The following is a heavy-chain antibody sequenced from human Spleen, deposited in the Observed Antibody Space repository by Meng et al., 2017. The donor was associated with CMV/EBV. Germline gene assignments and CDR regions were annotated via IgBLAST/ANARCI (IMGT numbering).Heavy chain of an antibody. CDR1: GYSFSNYG. J-gene: IGHJ4*02. CDR2: INAGNGNT. V-gene: IGHV1-3*01. CDR3: ARTGRDGLGGS. Sequence: QLVRAGAAVKTAWASLKVSCKASGYSFSNYGVSWVRQAPGQRLEWMGWINAGNGNTKYSQKFQGRVTITRDTSASTAHMELSSLRSEDTAVYYCARTGRDGLGGSWGQGTLVTVSS. D-gene: IGHD5-24*01.